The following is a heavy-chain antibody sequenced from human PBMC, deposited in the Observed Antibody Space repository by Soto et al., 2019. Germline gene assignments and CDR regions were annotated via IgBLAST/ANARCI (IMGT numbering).Heavy chain of an antibody. CDR3: TRRGSSGTPVDY. CDR2: IYHSGST. CDR1: DYSISSGYY. J-gene: IGHJ4*02. V-gene: IGHV4-38-2*01. D-gene: IGHD1-26*01. Sequence: SETLSLTCGVSDYSISSGYYWGWIRQPPGKGLEWIGNIYHSGSTHYNPALKSRVTISVDTSKNQFSLKLKSVTAADTAVYYCTRRGSSGTPVDYWGQGTRVIVSS.